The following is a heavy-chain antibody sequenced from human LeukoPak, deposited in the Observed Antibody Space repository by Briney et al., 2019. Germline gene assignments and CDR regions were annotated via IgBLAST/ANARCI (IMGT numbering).Heavy chain of an antibody. D-gene: IGHD4-17*01. J-gene: IGHJ4*02. Sequence: PGGSLRLSCAASGFTFSDYYMSWIRPAPGKGLEWVSYISSSGSAIYYADSVKGRFTISRDNAKNSLYLQMNSLRAEDTAVYYCARDRTRVATLHWGQGTLVTVSS. CDR3: ARDRTRVATLH. CDR1: GFTFSDYY. V-gene: IGHV3-11*04. CDR2: ISSSGSAI.